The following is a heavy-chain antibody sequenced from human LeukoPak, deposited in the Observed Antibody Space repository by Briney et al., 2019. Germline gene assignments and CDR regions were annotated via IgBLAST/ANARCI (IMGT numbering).Heavy chain of an antibody. V-gene: IGHV4-34*01. CDR1: GGSFSGYY. CDR3: ARAQRIRYFDWLPRGYYFDY. D-gene: IGHD3-9*01. Sequence: SETLSLTCAVYGGSFSGYYWSWIRQPPGKGLEWIGEINHSGSTNYNPSLKSRVTISVDTSKNQFSLKLSSVTAADTAVYYCARAQRIRYFDWLPRGYYFDYWGQGTLVTVSS. CDR2: INHSGST. J-gene: IGHJ4*02.